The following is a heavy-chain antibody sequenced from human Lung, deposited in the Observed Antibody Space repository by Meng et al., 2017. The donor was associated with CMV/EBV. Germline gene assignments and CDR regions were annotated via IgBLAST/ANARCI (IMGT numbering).Heavy chain of an antibody. CDR2: ISGSGATT. CDR3: AKYIHYDFWSGYLGDNWLDP. CDR1: FNTYA. J-gene: IGHJ5*02. D-gene: IGHD3-3*01. Sequence: FNTYAMTWVRQAPGKGLEWVSAISGSGATTYYADSVKGRFTISRDNSKSTLYLQMNSLRAEDTAVYYCAKYIHYDFWSGYLGDNWLDPWGQGTLVTFSS. V-gene: IGHV3-23*01.